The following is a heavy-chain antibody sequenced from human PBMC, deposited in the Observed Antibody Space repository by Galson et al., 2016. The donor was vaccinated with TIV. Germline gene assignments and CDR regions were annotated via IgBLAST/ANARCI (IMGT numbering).Heavy chain of an antibody. V-gene: IGHV3-66*03. CDR1: GLSVSINY. D-gene: IGHD1-26*01. CDR3: ARDRTVDATYYYYYYGMDV. CDR2: ISDRGKT. J-gene: IGHJ6*02. Sequence: SLRLSCAASGLSVSINYMTWVRQPPGKGLEWVSLISDRGKTYYSDPVKGRFTISRDNSRNTLYLQMNGLRAEDTAVYYCARDRTVDATYYYYYYGMDVWGQGTAVTVSS.